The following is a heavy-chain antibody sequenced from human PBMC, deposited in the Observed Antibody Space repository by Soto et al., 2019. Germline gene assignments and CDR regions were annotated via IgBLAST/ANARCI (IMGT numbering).Heavy chain of an antibody. CDR3: AHRRRDIGQSGWFSHNWFHP. J-gene: IGHJ5*02. V-gene: IGHV2-5*02. CDR2: IYWDDDK. Sequence: GSGPTLVNPTQTLTLTCTFSGFSLSTSGVGVGWIRQPPGKALEWLALIYWDDDKRYSPSLKSRLTITKDTSKNQVVLTMTNMDPVDTVTYYCAHRRRDIGQSGWFSHNWFHPWTQGTLVTVSS. CDR1: GFSLSTSGVG. D-gene: IGHD6-19*01.